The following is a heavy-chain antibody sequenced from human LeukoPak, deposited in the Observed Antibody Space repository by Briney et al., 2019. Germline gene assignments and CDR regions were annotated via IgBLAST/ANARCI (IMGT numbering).Heavy chain of an antibody. CDR3: ARDSYDSSGYGAFDI. V-gene: IGHV1-46*01. J-gene: IGHJ3*02. CDR1: GYTFTSYY. CDR2: INPSGGST. D-gene: IGHD3-22*01. Sequence: ASVKVSWKASGYTFTSYYMHWVRQAPGQGLEWMGIINPSGGSTSYAQKFQGRVTITRDTSTSTVYMELSSLRSEDAAVYYCARDSYDSSGYGAFDIWGQGTMVTVSS.